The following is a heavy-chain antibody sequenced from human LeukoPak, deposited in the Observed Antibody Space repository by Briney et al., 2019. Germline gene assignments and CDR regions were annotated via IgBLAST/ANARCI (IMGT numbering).Heavy chain of an antibody. CDR3: ARITQAAGLYYMDV. Sequence: ESGPTLVNPTQTLTLTCTFSGFSLSTSGMCVSWIRQPPGKALEWLARIDWDDDKYYSTSLKTRLTISKDTSKNQVVLTMTNMDPVDTATYYSARITQAAGLYYMDVWGKGTTVAVSS. D-gene: IGHD6-13*01. J-gene: IGHJ6*03. CDR2: IDWDDDK. CDR1: GFSLSTSGMC. V-gene: IGHV2-70*11.